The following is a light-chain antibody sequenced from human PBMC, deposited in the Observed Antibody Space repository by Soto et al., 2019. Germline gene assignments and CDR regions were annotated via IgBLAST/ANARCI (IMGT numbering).Light chain of an antibody. CDR1: GRAVGGYNY. Sequence: QSALTQPASVSGSPDRPITISAPGPGRAVGGYNYVSWYQQHPGKAPKLMIFDVSNRPSGVSNRFSGSKSGNTASLTISGLQAEDEADYYCSSYTSSSTLYVFGTGTKLTVL. CDR3: SSYTSSSTLYV. J-gene: IGLJ1*01. CDR2: DVS. V-gene: IGLV2-14*01.